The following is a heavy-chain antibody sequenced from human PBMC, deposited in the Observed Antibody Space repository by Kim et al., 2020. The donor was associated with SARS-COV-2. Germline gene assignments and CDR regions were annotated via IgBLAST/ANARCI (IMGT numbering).Heavy chain of an antibody. CDR3: AKALGFAPTPMVRGVPYGMGV. V-gene: IGHV3-9*01. CDR2: ISWNSGSI. Sequence: GGSLRLSCAASGFTFGDYAMHWVRQAPGKGLEWVSGISWNSGSIGYADSVKGRFTISRDNAKNSLYLQMNSLRAEDTALYYCAKALGFAPTPMVRGVPYGMGVWGRGATVTVSS. J-gene: IGHJ6*02. CDR1: GFTFGDYA. D-gene: IGHD3-10*01.